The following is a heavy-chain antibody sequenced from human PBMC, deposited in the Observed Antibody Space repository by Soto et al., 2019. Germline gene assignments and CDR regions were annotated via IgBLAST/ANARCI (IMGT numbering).Heavy chain of an antibody. D-gene: IGHD6-13*01. V-gene: IGHV3-48*01. Sequence: GGSLRLSCAASGFSFSSYSMNWVRQAPGKGLECVSFISSSSTSIHYADSVQGRFTISRDNAENSLYLQISSLRAEDTAVYYCARGSESGSWLIDYWGQGTLVTVSS. CDR3: ARGSESGSWLIDY. CDR2: ISSSSTSI. J-gene: IGHJ4*02. CDR1: GFSFSSYS.